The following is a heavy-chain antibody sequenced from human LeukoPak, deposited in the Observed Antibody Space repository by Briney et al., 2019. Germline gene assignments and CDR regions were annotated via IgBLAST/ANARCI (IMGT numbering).Heavy chain of an antibody. D-gene: IGHD3-22*01. V-gene: IGHV1-24*01. CDR2: FDPEDGET. Sequence: GASVKVSCKVSGYTLTESSMHWVRQAPGKGLEWMGGFDPEDGETIYAQKFQGRVTMTEDTSTDTAYMELSSLRSEDTAVYYCATVHYDSSGFDYWGQGTLVTVSS. CDR3: ATVHYDSSGFDY. CDR1: GYTLTESS. J-gene: IGHJ4*02.